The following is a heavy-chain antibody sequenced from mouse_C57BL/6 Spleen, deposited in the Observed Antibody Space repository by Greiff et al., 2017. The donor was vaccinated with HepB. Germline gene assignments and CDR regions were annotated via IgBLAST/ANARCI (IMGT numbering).Heavy chain of an antibody. V-gene: IGHV1-59*01. D-gene: IGHD1-1*02. J-gene: IGHJ3*01. CDR3: ARYGQGWFAY. CDR2: IDPSDSYT. CDR1: GYTFTSYW. Sequence: VKLQQSGAELVRPGTSVKLSCKASGYTFTSYWMHWVKQRPGQGLEWIGVIDPSDSYTNYNQKFKGKATLTVDTSSSTAYMQLSSLTSEDSAVYYCARYGQGWFAYWGQGTLVTVSA.